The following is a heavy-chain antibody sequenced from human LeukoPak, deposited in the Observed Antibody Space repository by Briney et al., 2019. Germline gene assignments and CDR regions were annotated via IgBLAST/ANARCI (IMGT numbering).Heavy chain of an antibody. Sequence: GGSLRLSCAASGFTFSSYSMNWVRQAPGKGLEWVSSISSSSSYIYYADSVKGRFTIPRDNAKNSLYLQMNSLRAEDTAVYYCARDPLAYCGGDCYNDAFDIWGQGTMVTVSS. CDR1: GFTFSSYS. CDR2: ISSSSSYI. D-gene: IGHD2-21*01. V-gene: IGHV3-21*01. CDR3: ARDPLAYCGGDCYNDAFDI. J-gene: IGHJ3*02.